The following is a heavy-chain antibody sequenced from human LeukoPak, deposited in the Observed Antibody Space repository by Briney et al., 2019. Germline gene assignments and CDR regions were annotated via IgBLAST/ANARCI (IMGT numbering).Heavy chain of an antibody. CDR3: ARNRPPRARIAVAGTGAFDI. J-gene: IGHJ3*02. CDR1: GYSISRGYF. Sequence: SGTLSLTCSVSGYSISRGYFWGWIRQPPGKGLEWIGTIYQSGSTYYNPSLKSRVTISVDTSKNQFSLKLSSVTAADTAVYYCARNRPPRARIAVAGTGAFDIWGQGTMVTVSS. V-gene: IGHV4-38-2*02. CDR2: IYQSGST. D-gene: IGHD6-19*01.